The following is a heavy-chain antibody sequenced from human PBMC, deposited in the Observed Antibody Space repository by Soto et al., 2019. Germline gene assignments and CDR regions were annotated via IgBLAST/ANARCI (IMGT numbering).Heavy chain of an antibody. D-gene: IGHD1-26*01. CDR3: ARESGSYSYYFDY. J-gene: IGHJ4*01. CDR2: ISAYDGNT. CDR1: GYTFTSYG. V-gene: IGHV1-18*01. Sequence: ASVKVSWKDSGYTFTSYGISWVRKAPGQGLECMGWISAYDGNTNYAQKLQGRVTMTTXTSXSXXXMXLRSLRSDDKAVYYCARESGSYSYYFDYWG.